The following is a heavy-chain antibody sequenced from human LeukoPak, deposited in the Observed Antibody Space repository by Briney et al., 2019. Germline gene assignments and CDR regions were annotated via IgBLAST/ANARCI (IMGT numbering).Heavy chain of an antibody. Sequence: PSETLSLTCTVSDDSITMYYWTWIRQPPGKGLEWIGYVDHTGSTKFNPSLNGRVSISRDTSKNQFSLKLSSVTAADTAVYYCASAHFYGGTLGYWGQGTLVTVSS. CDR3: ASAHFYGGTLGY. CDR1: DDSITMYY. D-gene: IGHD4-23*01. CDR2: VDHTGST. V-gene: IGHV4-59*01. J-gene: IGHJ4*02.